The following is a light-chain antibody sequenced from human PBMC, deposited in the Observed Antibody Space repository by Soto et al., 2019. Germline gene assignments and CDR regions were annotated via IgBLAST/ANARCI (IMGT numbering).Light chain of an antibody. J-gene: IGKJ2*01. CDR1: HSVSSY. V-gene: IGKV3-11*01. CDR2: EAS. Sequence: ELILTQSPATLSLSPGERATLSCRASHSVSSYLAWYQEKPGQPPRLLISEASNRATGIPARFSSSGSGTDFTLTISSLEPEDVAVYFCHQRYSWPHTFGQGTKLEI. CDR3: HQRYSWPHT.